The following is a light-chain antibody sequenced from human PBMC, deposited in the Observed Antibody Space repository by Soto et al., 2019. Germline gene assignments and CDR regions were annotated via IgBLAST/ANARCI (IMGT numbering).Light chain of an antibody. Sequence: DIVMTQSPDSLAVSLGERAAINCRSSQSVFYSSNNMNYLAWYQQKSGQPPKLLIYWASTRESGVPDRFSGGGSGADFTLTISSLQAEDVAVYYCQQYYSSPPTFGQGTKVEIK. V-gene: IGKV4-1*01. CDR1: QSVFYSSNNMNY. CDR3: QQYYSSPPT. CDR2: WAS. J-gene: IGKJ1*01.